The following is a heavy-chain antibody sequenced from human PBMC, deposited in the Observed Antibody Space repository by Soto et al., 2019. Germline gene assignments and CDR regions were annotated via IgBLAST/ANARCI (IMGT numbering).Heavy chain of an antibody. D-gene: IGHD3-10*01. V-gene: IGHV1-18*01. CDR2: ISHYNGHT. J-gene: IGHJ6*02. Sequence: ASVRVSSKASGGTISSYPISCVRQAPGQGLEWMGWISHYNGHTNYAQKLQGRVTMTTDTSTSTAYMELRSLRSDDTVVYYCARRGLSSYSDGMDVWGQGTTVTVSS. CDR1: GGTISSYP. CDR3: ARRGLSSYSDGMDV.